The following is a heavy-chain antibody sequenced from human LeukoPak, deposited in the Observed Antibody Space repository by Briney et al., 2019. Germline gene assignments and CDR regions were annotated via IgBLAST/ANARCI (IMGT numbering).Heavy chain of an antibody. J-gene: IGHJ5*02. CDR3: ATDFYDST. CDR2: IRSNSDGGTI. Sequence: GGSLRLSCAASGFTFSNAWMNWVRQAPGKGLEWVGRIRSNSDGGTIDYAAPVKGRFTLSRDDSKTTLYLQMNSLQTEDTAVYYCATDFYDSTWGQGTLVTVSS. CDR1: GFTFSNAW. D-gene: IGHD3-22*01. V-gene: IGHV3-15*07.